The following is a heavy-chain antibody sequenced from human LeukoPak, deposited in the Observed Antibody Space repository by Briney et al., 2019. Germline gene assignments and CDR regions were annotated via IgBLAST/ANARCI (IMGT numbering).Heavy chain of an antibody. CDR1: GYSFTGYY. Sequence: ASVKVSCKASGYSFTGYYMHWVRQAPGQGLEWMGWINPNNGDTNYAQKFQGRVTMTRDTSISTAYMEVSRLKSDDTAVYYCARSGYYSGPFDYWGQGTLVIVSS. V-gene: IGHV1-2*02. CDR2: INPNNGDT. D-gene: IGHD3-3*01. J-gene: IGHJ4*02. CDR3: ARSGYYSGPFDY.